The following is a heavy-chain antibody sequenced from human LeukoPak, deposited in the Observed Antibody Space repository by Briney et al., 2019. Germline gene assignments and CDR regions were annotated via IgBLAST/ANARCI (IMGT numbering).Heavy chain of an antibody. CDR2: ISGGGGNA. Sequence: GGSLRLSCVGSGFTFSSYVLTWVRQAPGKGLEWASGISGGGGNAFYADSVKGRFTISRDISRSTLYLQLNSLRAEDTAVYFCARYGGDRVYFGLDVWGQGTTVTVSS. V-gene: IGHV3-23*01. J-gene: IGHJ6*02. D-gene: IGHD2-21*01. CDR3: ARYGGDRVYFGLDV. CDR1: GFTFSSYV.